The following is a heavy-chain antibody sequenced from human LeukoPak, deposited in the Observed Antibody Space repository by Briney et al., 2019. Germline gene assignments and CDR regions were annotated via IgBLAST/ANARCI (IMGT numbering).Heavy chain of an antibody. CDR1: GGSISSSSYY. CDR3: ARGYGRYFDY. D-gene: IGHD5-18*01. J-gene: IGHJ4*02. V-gene: IGHV4-61*05. CDR2: IYYTGTT. Sequence: SETLSLTCTVSGGSISSSSYYWDWIRQPPGKGLEWIGYIYYTGTTDYNPSLKSRVTISVDTSKNQFSLKLSSVTAADTAVYYCARGYGRYFDYWGQGTLVTVSS.